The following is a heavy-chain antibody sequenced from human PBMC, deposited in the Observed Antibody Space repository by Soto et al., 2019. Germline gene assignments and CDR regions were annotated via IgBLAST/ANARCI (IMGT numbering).Heavy chain of an antibody. Sequence: PSETLSLTCTVSGGSISSYYWSWIRQPPGKGLEWIGYIYYSGSTNYNPSLKSRVTISVDTSKNQFSLKLSSVTAADTAVYYCARVPGSSWPNYYYYYGMDVWGQGTTVT. CDR1: GGSISSYY. CDR3: ARVPGSSWPNYYYYYGMDV. D-gene: IGHD6-13*01. CDR2: IYYSGST. J-gene: IGHJ6*02. V-gene: IGHV4-59*01.